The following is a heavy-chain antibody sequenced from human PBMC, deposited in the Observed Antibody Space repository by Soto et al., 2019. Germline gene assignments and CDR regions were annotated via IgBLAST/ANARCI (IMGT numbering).Heavy chain of an antibody. CDR3: ARTTAVPNTLRSRYFFDY. CDR1: GASVTSPSHY. CDR2: ISGSGVT. D-gene: IGHD4-17*01. J-gene: IGHJ4*02. V-gene: IGHV4-61*01. Sequence: PSETLSLTCTVSGASVTSPSHYWSWIRQSPGKGLEPVGYISGSGVTNYNPSLRSRLTMSVDTSKNQFSLRLSSVTTADTALYYCARTTAVPNTLRSRYFFDYWGQGTLVRVYS.